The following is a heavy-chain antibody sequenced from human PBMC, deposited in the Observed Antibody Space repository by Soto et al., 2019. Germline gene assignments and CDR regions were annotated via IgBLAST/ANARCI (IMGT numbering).Heavy chain of an antibody. V-gene: IGHV3-23*01. CDR2: ISGSGGST. D-gene: IGHD3-10*01. CDR1: GFTFSSYA. J-gene: IGHJ6*02. Sequence: GGSLRLSCVASGFTFSSYAMSWVRQAPGKGLEWVSAISGSGGSTYYADSVKGRFTISRDNSKNTLYLQMNSLRAEDTAVYYCAKGYYGSGSPGMDVWGQGTTVTVSS. CDR3: AKGYYGSGSPGMDV.